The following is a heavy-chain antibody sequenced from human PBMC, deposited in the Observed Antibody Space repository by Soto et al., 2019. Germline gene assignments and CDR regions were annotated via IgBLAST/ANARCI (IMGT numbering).Heavy chain of an antibody. J-gene: IGHJ6*02. Sequence: QVQLVQSGAEVKKPGSSVKVSCKASGGTFSSYAVNWVRQAPGQGLEWMGGIIPFFGTSNYAQKCQGRVTITADESTSTAYMEPRSLRSEDTAVYYCARVGYSTNYGMAVWGQGTTVTVSS. CDR2: IIPFFGTS. D-gene: IGHD6-13*01. V-gene: IGHV1-69*01. CDR3: ARVGYSTNYGMAV. CDR1: GGTFSSYA.